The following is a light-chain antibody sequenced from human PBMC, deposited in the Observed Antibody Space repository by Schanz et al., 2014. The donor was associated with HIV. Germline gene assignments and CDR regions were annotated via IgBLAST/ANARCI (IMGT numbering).Light chain of an antibody. J-gene: IGKJ1*01. Sequence: EIVLTQSPGTLSLSPGERATLSCRASQSVSSSYLAWYQQKPGQAPRLLVYGASNRANGIPDRFSGSGSGTDFTLTISRVEPEDYAVYYCQQYGSSPWTFGQGTRVDVK. CDR2: GAS. V-gene: IGKV3-20*01. CDR3: QQYGSSPWT. CDR1: QSVSSSY.